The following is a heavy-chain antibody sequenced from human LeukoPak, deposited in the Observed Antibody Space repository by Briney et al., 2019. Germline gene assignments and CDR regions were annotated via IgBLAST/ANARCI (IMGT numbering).Heavy chain of an antibody. CDR1: GGSISSYY. CDR2: INHSGST. D-gene: IGHD3-22*01. CDR3: ARSRGYYYDSSGYWSAPGHYQSPGQLDY. Sequence: SETLSLTCTVSGGSISSYYWSWIRQPPGKGLEWIGEINHSGSTNYNPSLKSRVTISVDTSKNQFSLKLSPVTAADTAVYYCARSRGYYYDSSGYWSAPGHYQSPGQLDYWGQGTLVTVSS. J-gene: IGHJ4*02. V-gene: IGHV4-34*01.